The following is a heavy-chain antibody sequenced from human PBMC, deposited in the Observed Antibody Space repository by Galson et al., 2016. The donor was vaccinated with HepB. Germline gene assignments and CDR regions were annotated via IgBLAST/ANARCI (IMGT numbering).Heavy chain of an antibody. V-gene: IGHV3-23*01. D-gene: IGHD3-22*01. CDR3: ARDYWDYRDSSGSQFDY. J-gene: IGHJ4*02. CDR2: ITGSGGWI. CDR1: GFTFSSYA. Sequence: SLRLSCAASGFTFSSYAMSWVRQAPGKGLEWVSTITGSGGWIKYADSVKGRLITSRDNSKNTLYLQMNSLRAEDTAVYYCARDYWDYRDSSGSQFDYWGQGILVTVSS.